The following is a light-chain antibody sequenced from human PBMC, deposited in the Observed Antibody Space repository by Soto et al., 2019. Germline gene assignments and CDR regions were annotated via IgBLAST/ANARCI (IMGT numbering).Light chain of an antibody. CDR2: AAS. Sequence: DIRMTQSPSSLSASVGDRVTITCRASQGISTYLNWYQQKPGKAPKLLIYAASSLQGGVPSRFSGSGSGTDFTLTIGSLQPDDFATYYCQQSYSTPITFGQGTRLEIK. CDR3: QQSYSTPIT. J-gene: IGKJ5*01. V-gene: IGKV1-39*01. CDR1: QGISTY.